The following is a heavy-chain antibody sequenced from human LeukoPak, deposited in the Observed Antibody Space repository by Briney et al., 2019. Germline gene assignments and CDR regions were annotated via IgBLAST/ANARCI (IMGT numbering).Heavy chain of an antibody. J-gene: IGHJ4*02. D-gene: IGHD4-17*01. CDR3: ATPTVTAYFDY. CDR2: ISGSGGST. Sequence: GGSLRLSCAASGFTVSSNYMNWVRQAPGKGLEWVSSISGSGGSTHYADSVKGRFTISRDNSKNTLYLQMNSLRVEDTAVYYCATPTVTAYFDYWGQGTLVTVSS. V-gene: IGHV3-23*01. CDR1: GFTVSSNY.